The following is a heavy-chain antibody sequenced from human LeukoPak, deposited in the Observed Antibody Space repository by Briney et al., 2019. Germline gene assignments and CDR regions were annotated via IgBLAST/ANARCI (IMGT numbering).Heavy chain of an antibody. V-gene: IGHV4-59*01. CDR3: ARAHSGYDQRFDH. D-gene: IGHD5-12*01. CDR2: IYYSGST. CDR1: GGSISSYY. J-gene: IGHJ4*02. Sequence: SETLSLTCTVSGGSISSYYWSWIRQPPGKGLEWIGYIYYSGSTNYNPSLKSRVTISVDTSKNQFSLKLSSVTAADTAVYYCARAHSGYDQRFDHWGQGTLVTVSS.